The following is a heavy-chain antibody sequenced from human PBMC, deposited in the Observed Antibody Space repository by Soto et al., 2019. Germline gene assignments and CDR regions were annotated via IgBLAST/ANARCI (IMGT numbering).Heavy chain of an antibody. D-gene: IGHD3-22*01. Sequence: ASVKVSCKASGGTFSSYAISWVRQAPGQSLEWMGWINAGNGETKYSQNFQGRVTITRDTSASAAYMELSSLRSEDTAVYYCAREGKYSSDFWSSVHWGQGTLVTVSS. CDR3: AREGKYSSDFWSSVH. V-gene: IGHV1-3*01. CDR2: INAGNGET. J-gene: IGHJ4*02. CDR1: GGTFSSYA.